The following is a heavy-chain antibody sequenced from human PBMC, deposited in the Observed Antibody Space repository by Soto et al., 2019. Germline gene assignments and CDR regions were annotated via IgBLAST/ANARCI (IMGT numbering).Heavy chain of an antibody. CDR3: ARGSLTFDY. D-gene: IGHD2-21*02. CDR2: INHSGST. CDR1: GGSFSDYY. Sequence: SETLSLTCAAHGGSFSDYYWSWIHQPPGKGLEWIGEINHSGSTNYNPSLKSRVTISVDTSKDQFSLKVTSVTAADTAIYYCARGSLTFDYWGQGTLVTVSS. V-gene: IGHV4-34*01. J-gene: IGHJ4*02.